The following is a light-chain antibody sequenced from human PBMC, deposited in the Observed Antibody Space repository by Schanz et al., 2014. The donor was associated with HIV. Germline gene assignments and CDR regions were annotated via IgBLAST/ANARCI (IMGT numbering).Light chain of an antibody. J-gene: IGKJ2*01. CDR3: QQYGSSPYT. V-gene: IGKV3-20*01. Sequence: EIVLTQSPAPLSLSPGERAVLSCRASQSVDSYLAWYRQKPGQAPRLLIYDGAHRAPGIPARFSGSGSGTDYTLTISRLEPEDFAVYYCQQYGSSPYTFGQGTKLEIK. CDR1: QSVDSY. CDR2: DGA.